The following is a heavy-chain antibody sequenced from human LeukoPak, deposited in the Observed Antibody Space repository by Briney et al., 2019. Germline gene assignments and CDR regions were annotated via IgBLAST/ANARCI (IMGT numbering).Heavy chain of an antibody. CDR1: GYTFTSYG. J-gene: IGHJ4*02. V-gene: IGHV1-18*01. CDR2: IRAYNGNT. D-gene: IGHD3-22*01. Sequence: ASVKVSCKASGYTFTSYGISWVRQAPGQGLEWMGWIRAYNGNTNYAQKLQGRVTMTTDTSTSTAYMELSSLRAEDTALYYCAKGPHRMGYDSSGYPDYWGQGTLVTVSS. CDR3: AKGPHRMGYDSSGYPDY.